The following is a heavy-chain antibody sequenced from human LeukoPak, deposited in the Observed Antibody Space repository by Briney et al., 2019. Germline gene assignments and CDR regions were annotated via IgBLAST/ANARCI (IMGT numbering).Heavy chain of an antibody. CDR3: ARSYDFWSGFDY. J-gene: IGHJ4*02. V-gene: IGHV1-2*02. Sequence: ASVKVSCKASGYTFTSYYMHWVRQAPGQGLEWMGWINPNSGGTNYAQKFQGRVTMTRDTSISTAYMELSRLRSDDTAVYYCARSYDFWSGFDYWGQGTLVTVSS. D-gene: IGHD3-3*01. CDR1: GYTFTSYY. CDR2: INPNSGGT.